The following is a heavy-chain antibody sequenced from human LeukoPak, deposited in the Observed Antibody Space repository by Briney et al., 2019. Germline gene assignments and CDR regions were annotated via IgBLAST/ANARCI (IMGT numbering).Heavy chain of an antibody. CDR1: GGSFSGYY. Sequence: PSETLSLTCAVYGGSFSGYYWSWIRQPPGKGLEWIGEINHSGSTNYNPYLKSRVTISVDTSKNQFSLKLSSVTAADTAVYYCARGSNWNYVYYYYYMDVWGKGTTVTVSS. CDR3: ARGSNWNYVYYYYYMDV. J-gene: IGHJ6*03. CDR2: INHSGST. D-gene: IGHD1-7*01. V-gene: IGHV4-34*01.